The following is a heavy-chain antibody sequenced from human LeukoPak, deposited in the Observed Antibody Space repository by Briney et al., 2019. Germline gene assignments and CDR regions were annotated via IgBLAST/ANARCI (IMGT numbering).Heavy chain of an antibody. Sequence: PGGSLRLSCAASGFTFSTSAMSWVRQAPGKGLEWVSGIRSNGATTEYADSVKGRFTISRDNSKNTLYLQMNSLRAADTAVYYCANGGSSTWYEFDYWGQGTLVTVSS. V-gene: IGHV3-23*01. CDR2: IRSNGATT. J-gene: IGHJ4*02. CDR1: GFTFSTSA. CDR3: ANGGSSTWYEFDY. D-gene: IGHD6-13*01.